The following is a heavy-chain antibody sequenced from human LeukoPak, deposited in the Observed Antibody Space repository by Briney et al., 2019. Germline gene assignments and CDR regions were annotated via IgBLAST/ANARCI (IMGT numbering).Heavy chain of an antibody. CDR3: ARQGGYASPFDY. CDR2: IYNSGST. V-gene: IGHV4-59*08. Sequence: SENLSLTCTVSGGSISSYYWSWIRQPPGKGLEWIGNIYNSGSTNYNPSLKSRVTISVDSSKKQFSLKLIPVTAADTAVYYCARQGGYASPFDYWGQGTLVTVSS. CDR1: GGSISSYY. J-gene: IGHJ4*02. D-gene: IGHD5-12*01.